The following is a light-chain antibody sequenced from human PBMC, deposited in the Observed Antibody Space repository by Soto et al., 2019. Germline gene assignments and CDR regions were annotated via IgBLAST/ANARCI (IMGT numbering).Light chain of an antibody. Sequence: QSVLTQSPSASGTPGQRVTISCSGSASTIGRNYVYWYQQLPGMAPKLLIYRNSQRPSGVPDRFSGSKSGTSASLAMSGLRSEDEADYYCAAWDDNLSGFYVFGAGTKVTVL. J-gene: IGLJ1*01. CDR3: AAWDDNLSGFYV. CDR1: ASTIGRNY. CDR2: RNS. V-gene: IGLV1-47*01.